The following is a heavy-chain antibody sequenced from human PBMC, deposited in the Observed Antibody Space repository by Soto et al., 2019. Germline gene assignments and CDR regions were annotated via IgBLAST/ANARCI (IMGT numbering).Heavy chain of an antibody. CDR2: MNPNSGNT. D-gene: IGHD6-6*01. V-gene: IGHV1-8*01. CDR3: ARGLVSPRLNWFDP. Sequence: QVQLVQSGAEVKKPGASVKVSCKASGYTFTSYDINWVRQATGQGLEWMGWMNPNSGNTGYAQKFQGRGTMTRNTSISTVYMELSSLRSEDTAVYYCARGLVSPRLNWFDPWGQGTLVTVSS. J-gene: IGHJ5*02. CDR1: GYTFTSYD.